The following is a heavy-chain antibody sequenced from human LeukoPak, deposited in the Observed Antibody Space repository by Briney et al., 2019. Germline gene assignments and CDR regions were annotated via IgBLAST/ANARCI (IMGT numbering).Heavy chain of an antibody. Sequence: GGSLRLSCEASGFTFIKYAMSWVRQAPGKGLEWVSGISGSGDTRNYADSVKGRFTVYRDNSKNTVYLHMNTLRVEDTAVYYCAIGPGSLWGQGTRVTVSS. V-gene: IGHV3-23*01. CDR3: AIGPGSL. J-gene: IGHJ4*02. CDR2: ISGSGDTR. CDR1: GFTFIKYA. D-gene: IGHD3-10*01.